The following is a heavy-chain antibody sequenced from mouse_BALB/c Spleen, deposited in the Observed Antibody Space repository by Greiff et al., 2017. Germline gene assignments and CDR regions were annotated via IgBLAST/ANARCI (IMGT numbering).Heavy chain of an antibody. CDR3: ARGYDGCYFDV. V-gene: IGHV5-6-5*01. J-gene: IGHJ1*01. Sequence: DVMLVESGGGLVKPGGSLKLSCAASGFTFSSYAMSWVRQTPEKRLEWVASISSGGSTYYPDSVKGRFTISRDNARNILYLQMSSLRSEDTAMYYCARGYDGCYFDVWVAGTTVTVSS. CDR2: ISSGGST. CDR1: GFTFSSYA. D-gene: IGHD2-3*01.